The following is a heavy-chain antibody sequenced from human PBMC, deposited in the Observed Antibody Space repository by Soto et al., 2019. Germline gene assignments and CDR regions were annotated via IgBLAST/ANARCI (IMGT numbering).Heavy chain of an antibody. CDR2: IYHSGST. D-gene: IGHD3-22*01. Sequence: SETLSLTCAVSGGSISSGGYSWSWIRQPPGKGLEWIGYIYHSGSTYYNPSLKSRVTISVDRSKNQFSLKLSSVTAADTAVYYCARAKFYYYDSSGYSCSFDYWGQGTLVTVSS. CDR1: GGSISSGGYS. V-gene: IGHV4-30-2*01. J-gene: IGHJ4*02. CDR3: ARAKFYYYDSSGYSCSFDY.